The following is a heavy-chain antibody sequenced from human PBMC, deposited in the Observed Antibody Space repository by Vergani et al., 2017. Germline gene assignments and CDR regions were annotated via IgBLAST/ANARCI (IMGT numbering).Heavy chain of an antibody. CDR1: GYSFTSYW. Sequence: EVQLVPSGAEVKKPGESLKISCKGSGYSFTSYWIGWVRQMPGKGLEWMGIIYPGDSDTRYSPSFQGQVTISADKSISTAYLQWSSLKASDTAMYYCARGYYDSSGYYSPFDYWGQGTLVTVSS. CDR3: ARGYYDSSGYYSPFDY. J-gene: IGHJ4*02. V-gene: IGHV5-51*03. CDR2: IYPGDSDT. D-gene: IGHD3-22*01.